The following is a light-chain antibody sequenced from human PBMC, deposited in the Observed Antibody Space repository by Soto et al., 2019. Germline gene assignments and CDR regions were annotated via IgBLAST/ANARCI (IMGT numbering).Light chain of an antibody. V-gene: IGKV1-16*01. CDR3: QQYNSYLT. Sequence: DIQMTQSPSSLSASVGDRVTITCRASQGISNYLAWYQQKPGKAPKLLIYDASSLESGVPSRFSGSGSGTEFTLTISSLQPDDFATYYCQQYNSYLTFGQGTKVDIK. CDR2: DAS. CDR1: QGISNY. J-gene: IGKJ1*01.